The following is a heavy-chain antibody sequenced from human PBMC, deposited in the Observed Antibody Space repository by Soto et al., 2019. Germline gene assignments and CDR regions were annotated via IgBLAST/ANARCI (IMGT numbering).Heavy chain of an antibody. D-gene: IGHD4-17*01. CDR3: AHPRGYGIFDAVDI. V-gene: IGHV3-23*01. J-gene: IGHJ3*02. Sequence: GGSLRLSCAASGFIFSTYAMNWVRQAPGKGLEWVSAISGSGVSTYYAESVRGRFTISRDNSINTLYLQMSSLRTEDTAVYCCAHPRGYGIFDAVDIWGQGTMVTVSS. CDR1: GFIFSTYA. CDR2: ISGSGVST.